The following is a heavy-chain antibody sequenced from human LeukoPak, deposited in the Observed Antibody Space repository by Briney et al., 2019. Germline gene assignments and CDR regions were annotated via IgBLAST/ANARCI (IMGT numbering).Heavy chain of an antibody. V-gene: IGHV4-34*01. J-gene: IGHJ5*02. CDR1: GGSFSGYY. D-gene: IGHD2-2*01. Sequence: SETLSLTCAVYGGSFSGYYWSWIRQPPGKGLEWIGEINHSGSTNYNPSLKSRVTISVDTSKNQFSLKLSFVTAADTAVYYCARGDYCSSTSCYAQVGWFDPWSQGTLVTVSS. CDR3: ARGDYCSSTSCYAQVGWFDP. CDR2: INHSGST.